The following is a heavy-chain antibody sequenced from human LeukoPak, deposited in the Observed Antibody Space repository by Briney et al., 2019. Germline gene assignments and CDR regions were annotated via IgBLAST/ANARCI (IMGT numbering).Heavy chain of an antibody. CDR1: GYAFTSYY. V-gene: IGHV1-46*01. CDR3: ARDPKGILTGFWFDP. J-gene: IGHJ5*02. D-gene: IGHD3-9*01. Sequence: GASVKVSCKASGYAFTSYYMHWVRQAPGQGLEWMRIINPSGGSTSYAQKFQGRVTMTRDTSTSTVYMELSSLRSEDTAVYYCARDPKGILTGFWFDPWGQGTLVTVSS. CDR2: INPSGGST.